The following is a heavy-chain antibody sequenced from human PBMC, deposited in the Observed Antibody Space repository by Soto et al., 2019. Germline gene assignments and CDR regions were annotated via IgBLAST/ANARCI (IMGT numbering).Heavy chain of an antibody. D-gene: IGHD2-15*01. CDR1: GGSFSGYY. Sequence: QVQLQQWGAGLLKPSETLSLTCAVYGGSFSGYYWSWIRQPPGKGLEWIGEINHSGSTNYNPSLKSRVTVSVDTSTNQFSLKLSSVTAADTAVYYCARYCSGGSCPQDDYWGQGTLVTVSS. CDR2: INHSGST. CDR3: ARYCSGGSCPQDDY. V-gene: IGHV4-34*01. J-gene: IGHJ4*02.